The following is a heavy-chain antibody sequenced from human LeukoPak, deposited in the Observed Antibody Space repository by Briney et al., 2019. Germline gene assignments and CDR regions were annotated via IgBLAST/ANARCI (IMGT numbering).Heavy chain of an antibody. CDR1: GFTFSSYA. V-gene: IGHV3-48*03. CDR2: ISNGDDSI. J-gene: IGHJ4*02. D-gene: IGHD3-22*01. CDR3: ARHYYDSSGYYKGDY. Sequence: GRSLRLSCAASGFTFSSYAINWVRQAPAKGLEWVSHISNGDDSIYYAASVKGRLTISRDNARNSLYLQMNSLRAEDTAVYYCARHYYDSSGYYKGDYWGQGTLVTVSS.